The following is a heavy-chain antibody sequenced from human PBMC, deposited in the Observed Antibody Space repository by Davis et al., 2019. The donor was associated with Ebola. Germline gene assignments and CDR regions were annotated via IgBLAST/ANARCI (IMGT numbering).Heavy chain of an antibody. CDR2: ISSSSSYI. Sequence: GESLKISCAASGFTFSSYSMNWVRQAPGKGLEWVSSISSSSSYIYYADSVKGRFTISRDNAKNSLYLQMNSLRAEDTAVYYCATLLIAARSDWGQGTLVTVSS. J-gene: IGHJ4*02. V-gene: IGHV3-21*01. CDR1: GFTFSSYS. CDR3: ATLLIAARSD. D-gene: IGHD6-6*01.